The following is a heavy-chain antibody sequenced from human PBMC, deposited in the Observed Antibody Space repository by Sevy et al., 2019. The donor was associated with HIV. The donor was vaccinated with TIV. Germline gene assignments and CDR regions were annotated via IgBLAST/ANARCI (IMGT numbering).Heavy chain of an antibody. D-gene: IGHD2-2*01. CDR2: ISNDGSDK. CDR3: ANSRGRYEGSSWLYYYYIMDV. CDR1: EFSFSRHG. V-gene: IGHV3-30*18. J-gene: IGHJ6*02. Sequence: GGSLRLSCVAAEFSFSRHGMHWARQAPGKGLEWVAVISNDGSDKEYAESVKGRFTVSRDNSKDTVYLQMNSLRLDDTAVYYCANSRGRYEGSSWLYYYYIMDVWGQGTTVTVSS.